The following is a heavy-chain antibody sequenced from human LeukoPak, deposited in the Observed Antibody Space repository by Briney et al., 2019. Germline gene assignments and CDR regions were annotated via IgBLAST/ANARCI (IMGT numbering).Heavy chain of an antibody. D-gene: IGHD2-2*01. CDR1: GFTLRSYA. CDR2: ISGSGGST. J-gene: IGHJ4*02. CDR3: AKDGSTSCRLDY. Sequence: PGGALRLSCAASGFTLRSYAMSWVRQAPGRGLEWVSGISGSGGSTYYADSVKGRFTISRDNSKNTLYLQMNSLRAEDTAVYYCAKDGSTSCRLDYWGQGPLVTVSS. V-gene: IGHV3-23*01.